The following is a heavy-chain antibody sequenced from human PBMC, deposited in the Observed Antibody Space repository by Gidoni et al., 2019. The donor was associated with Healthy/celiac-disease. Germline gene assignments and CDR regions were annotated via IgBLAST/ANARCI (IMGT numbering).Heavy chain of an antibody. V-gene: IGHV3-30*18. J-gene: IGHJ5*02. CDR1: GFTFSSYG. Sequence: QVQLVESGGGVVQPGRSLRLSCAASGFTFSSYGMHWVRQAPGKGLEWVAVISYDGSNKYYADSVKGRFTISRDNSKNTLYLQMNSLRAEDTAVYYCAKADAWGQGTLVTVSS. CDR2: ISYDGSNK. CDR3: AKADA.